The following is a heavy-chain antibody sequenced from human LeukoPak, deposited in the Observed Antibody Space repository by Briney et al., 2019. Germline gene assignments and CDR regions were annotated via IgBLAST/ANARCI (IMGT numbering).Heavy chain of an antibody. D-gene: IGHD6-13*01. Sequence: GASVKVSCKASGYTFTSYGIIWVRQAPGQGLEWMGWISAYTGNTNYAQKFQGRVTMTADTSTSTAYMELRSLRSDDTAVYYCARASSPTAGWGYWGQGTLVTVSS. CDR3: ARASSPTAGWGY. CDR1: GYTFTSYG. J-gene: IGHJ4*02. V-gene: IGHV1-18*01. CDR2: ISAYTGNT.